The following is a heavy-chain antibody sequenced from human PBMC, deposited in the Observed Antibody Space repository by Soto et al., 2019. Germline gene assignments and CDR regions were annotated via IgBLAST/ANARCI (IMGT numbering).Heavy chain of an antibody. Sequence: QVQLQESGPGLVKPSETLSLTCTVSGVSISSYYWCWLRPPPGQGLEWIGYIYYRGSTNDNPSLKRGVPISVDTSKNQFSLKVSSVTAADTAVYYCARSRGGYFDYWGQGTLVTVSS. CDR3: ARSRGGYFDY. CDR1: GVSISSYY. CDR2: IYYRGST. D-gene: IGHD3-22*01. J-gene: IGHJ4*02. V-gene: IGHV4-59*01.